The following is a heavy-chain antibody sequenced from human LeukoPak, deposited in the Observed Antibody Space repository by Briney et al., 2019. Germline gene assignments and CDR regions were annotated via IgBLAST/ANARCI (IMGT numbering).Heavy chain of an antibody. CDR3: ARAGTVDIVATNGWYFDL. D-gene: IGHD5-12*01. CDR2: IYYSGST. Sequence: SETLSLTCAVYGGSFSSYYWGWIRQPPGKGLEWIGSIYYSGSTYYNLSLKSRVTISVDTSKNQFSLKLSSVTAADTAVYYCARAGTVDIVATNGWYFDLWGRGTLVTVSS. V-gene: IGHV4-39*07. CDR1: GGSFSSYY. J-gene: IGHJ2*01.